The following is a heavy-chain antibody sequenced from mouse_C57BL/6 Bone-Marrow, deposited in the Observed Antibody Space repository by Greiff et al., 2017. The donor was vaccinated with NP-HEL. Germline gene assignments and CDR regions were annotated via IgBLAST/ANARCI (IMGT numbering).Heavy chain of an antibody. CDR1: GYTFTSYW. Sequence: VQLQQPGTELVKPGASVKLSCKASGYTFTSYWMHWVKQRPGQGLEWIGNINPSNGGTNYNETFKSKATLTGDKSSSTAYMQLSSLTSEDSAVYYCAREDDFDSAWFAYWGQGTLVTVSA. CDR2: INPSNGGT. D-gene: IGHD2-4*01. J-gene: IGHJ3*01. CDR3: AREDDFDSAWFAY. V-gene: IGHV1-53*01.